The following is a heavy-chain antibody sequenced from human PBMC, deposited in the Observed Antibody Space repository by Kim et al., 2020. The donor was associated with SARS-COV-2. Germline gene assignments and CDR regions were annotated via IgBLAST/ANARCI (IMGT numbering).Heavy chain of an antibody. J-gene: IGHJ4*02. V-gene: IGHV3-33*01. D-gene: IGHD6-19*01. CDR3: ATLNRRIAVAGYFDY. Sequence: GGSLRLSCAASGFTFSSYAMHWVRQAPGKGLEWVAAIWYDGSNKYYADSVKGRFTISRDNSKNTLYLQMNSLRAEDTAVYYCATLNRRIAVAGYFDYWGQGTLVTVSS. CDR1: GFTFSSYA. CDR2: IWYDGSNK.